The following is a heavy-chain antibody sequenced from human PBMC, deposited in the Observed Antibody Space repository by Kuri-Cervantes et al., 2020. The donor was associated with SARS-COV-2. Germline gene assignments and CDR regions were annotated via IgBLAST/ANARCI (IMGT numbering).Heavy chain of an antibody. Sequence: GGSLRLSCAASGFTFNRYSMNWVRQAPGKGLEWVSYISSSSSTIYYADSVKGRFTISRDNAKNSLYLQMNSLRAEDTAVYYCARDLEIAARLGPFDYWGQGTLVTVSS. CDR3: ARDLEIAARLGPFDY. V-gene: IGHV3-48*01. D-gene: IGHD6-6*01. J-gene: IGHJ4*02. CDR1: GFTFNRYS. CDR2: ISSSSSTI.